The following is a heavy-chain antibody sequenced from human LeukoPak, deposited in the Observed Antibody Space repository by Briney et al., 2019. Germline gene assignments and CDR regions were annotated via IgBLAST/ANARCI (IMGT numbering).Heavy chain of an antibody. J-gene: IGHJ5*02. Sequence: GGSLRLSCAASGFTFSSYNMDWVRQAPGKGLEWVSFIDSSSRYIYQADSVKGRFTISRDNAKNSLYLQMNSLRAEDTAVYYCARDLIAAAGMRVARGIVLPRFDPWGQETLVTVSS. CDR1: GFTFSSYN. V-gene: IGHV3-21*01. CDR2: IDSSSRYI. CDR3: ARDLIAAAGMRVARGIVLPRFDP. D-gene: IGHD6-13*01.